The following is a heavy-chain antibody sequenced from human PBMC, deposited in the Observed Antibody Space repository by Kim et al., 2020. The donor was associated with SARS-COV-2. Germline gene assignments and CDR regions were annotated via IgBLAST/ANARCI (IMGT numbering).Heavy chain of an antibody. CDR3: ARDWEITMIGVFDY. Sequence: GGSLRLSCAASGFTFSSYGMHWVRQAPGKGLEWVAVIWYDGSNKYYADSVKGRFTISRDNSKNTLYLQMNSLRAEDTAVYYCARDWEITMIGVFDYWGQGTLVTVSS. CDR1: GFTFSSYG. V-gene: IGHV3-33*01. D-gene: IGHD3-22*01. J-gene: IGHJ4*02. CDR2: IWYDGSNK.